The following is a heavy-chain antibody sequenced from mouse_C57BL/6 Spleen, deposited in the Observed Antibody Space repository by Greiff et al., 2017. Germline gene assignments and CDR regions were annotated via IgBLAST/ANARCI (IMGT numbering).Heavy chain of an antibody. CDR3: ARSGYGNYRYFDV. D-gene: IGHD2-1*01. V-gene: IGHV1-64*01. CDR1: GYTFTSYW. J-gene: IGHJ1*03. Sequence: QVQLQQPGAELVKPGASVKLSCKASGYTFTSYWMHWVKQRPGQGLEWIGMIHPNSGSTNYNEKFKSKATLTVDKSSSTAYMQLSSLTSEDSAVYYGARSGYGNYRYFDVWGTGTTVTVSS. CDR2: IHPNSGST.